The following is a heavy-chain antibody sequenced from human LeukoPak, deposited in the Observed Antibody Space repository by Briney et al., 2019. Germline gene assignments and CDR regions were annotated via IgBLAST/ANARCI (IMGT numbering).Heavy chain of an antibody. J-gene: IGHJ4*02. CDR2: INWNGGST. V-gene: IGHV3-20*04. D-gene: IGHD3-10*01. CDR3: ARDRGENFITMVRGVIITLDY. Sequence: GGSLRLSCAASGFTFDDYGMSWVRQAPGKGLEWVSGINWNGGSTGYADSVKGRFSISRDNAKNSLYLQMNSLRAEDTALYYCARDRGENFITMVRGVIITLDYWGQGTLVTVSS. CDR1: GFTFDDYG.